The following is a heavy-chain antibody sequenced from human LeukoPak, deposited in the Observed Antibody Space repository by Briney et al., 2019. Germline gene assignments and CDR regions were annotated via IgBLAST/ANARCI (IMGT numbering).Heavy chain of an antibody. D-gene: IGHD4-23*01. CDR3: AKDLDHGGNSQLALN. J-gene: IGHJ4*02. V-gene: IGHV3-23*01. CDR1: GFTFSSYA. Sequence: GGSLRLSCAASGFTFSSYAMSWVRQAPGKGLEWVSAISGSGGSTYYADSVKGRFTISRDNSKDTLYLQMNSLRAEDTAVYYCAKDLDHGGNSQLALNWGQGTLVTVSS. CDR2: ISGSGGST.